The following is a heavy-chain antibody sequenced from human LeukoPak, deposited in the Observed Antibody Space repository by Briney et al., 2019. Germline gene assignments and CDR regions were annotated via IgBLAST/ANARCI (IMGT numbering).Heavy chain of an antibody. V-gene: IGHV1-46*01. CDR1: GYTFTRFF. CDR3: ARAPYSGINPPFDY. CDR2: FNPSGGTT. J-gene: IGHJ4*02. D-gene: IGHD1-26*01. Sequence: ASVKLSCKASGYTFTRFFIHWFRRSPGQRLGWRGTFNPSGGTTSYAQKIQGTVTMTRDTSTSTVYMDLSSMRSEDTAVYYCARAPYSGINPPFDYWGQGTLVIVSS.